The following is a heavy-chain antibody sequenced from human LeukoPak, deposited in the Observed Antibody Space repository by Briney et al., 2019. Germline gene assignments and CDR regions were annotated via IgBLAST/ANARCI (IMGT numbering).Heavy chain of an antibody. CDR1: GGSFSGYY. CDR2: INHSGST. J-gene: IGHJ5*02. CDR3: ARTATLIAARRSWFDP. D-gene: IGHD6-6*01. V-gene: IGHV4-34*01. Sequence: SETLSLTCAVYGGSFSGYYWSWIRQPPGKGLEWIGEINHSGSTNYNPSLKSRVTISVDTSKNQFSLELSSVTAADTAVYYCARTATLIAARRSWFDPWGQGTLVTVSS.